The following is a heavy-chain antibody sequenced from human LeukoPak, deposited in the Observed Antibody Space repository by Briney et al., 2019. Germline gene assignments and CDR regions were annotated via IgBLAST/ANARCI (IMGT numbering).Heavy chain of an antibody. D-gene: IGHD2-2*01. V-gene: IGHV1-18*04. CDR1: GYSFPSYG. Sequence: GASVKVSCKTSGYSFPSYGISWVRQAPGQRLEWMGWISAYNGNTNYAQKVQGRITMTTDTSTSTAYMELKSLRSGDTAVYYCATLWTDLRYCSGTSCSEGKYFEHWGQGTLITVSS. J-gene: IGHJ1*01. CDR3: ATLWTDLRYCSGTSCSEGKYFEH. CDR2: ISAYNGNT.